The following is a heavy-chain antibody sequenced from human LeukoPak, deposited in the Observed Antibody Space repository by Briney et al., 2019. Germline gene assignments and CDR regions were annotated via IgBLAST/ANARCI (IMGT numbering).Heavy chain of an antibody. J-gene: IGHJ4*02. V-gene: IGHV3-73*01. CDR2: IRSKANSYAI. CDR1: GFTFSGSA. D-gene: IGHD6-13*01. Sequence: PGGSLRLSCAASGFTFSGSAMHWVRQASGKGLEWVGRIRSKANSYAIAYAASVKGRFTISRDDSKNTAYLQMNSLKTEDTAVYYCTRDLSSSWANFDYWGQGTLVTVSS. CDR3: TRDLSSSWANFDY.